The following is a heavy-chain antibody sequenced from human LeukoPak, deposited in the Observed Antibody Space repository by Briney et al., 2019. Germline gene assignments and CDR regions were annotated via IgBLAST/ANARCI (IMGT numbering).Heavy chain of an antibody. CDR3: AKVTYGSGTYGAFDS. Sequence: GGSLRLSCAASGFTFSRNGMAWVRQAPGKGLEWVSSISVSGTYIYYSDSVKGRFTISRDNSKNSLYLEMNSLRAEDTAIYYCAKVTYGSGTYGAFDSWGQGTLVTVSS. V-gene: IGHV3-21*04. CDR1: GFTFSRNG. CDR2: ISVSGTYI. J-gene: IGHJ4*02. D-gene: IGHD3-10*01.